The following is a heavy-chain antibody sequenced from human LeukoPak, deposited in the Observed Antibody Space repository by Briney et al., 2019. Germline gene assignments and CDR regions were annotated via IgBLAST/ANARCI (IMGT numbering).Heavy chain of an antibody. Sequence: ASVKVSCKTSGYSFSSSDINWVRQATGQGLEWMRWMNPNNENTGYAQKFQGRVTMTRNTSISTAYMELSRLRSEDTAVYYCVTGTSQQPNPAYWGQGTLVTVSS. CDR2: MNPNNENT. D-gene: IGHD6-13*01. CDR1: GYSFSSSD. V-gene: IGHV1-8*01. J-gene: IGHJ4*02. CDR3: VTGTSQQPNPAY.